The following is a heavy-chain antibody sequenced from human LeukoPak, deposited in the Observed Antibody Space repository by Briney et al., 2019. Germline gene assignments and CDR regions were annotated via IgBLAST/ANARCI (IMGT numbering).Heavy chain of an antibody. Sequence: GGSLRLSCAASGFTFSSYSMNWVRQAPGKGLECISTISDDSSFTYYADSVKGRSAISRDDSKNTLYLQMNNLKVEDTAVYYCAKGRCSGVGCDSFHSWGQGALVTVSS. CDR2: ISDDSSFT. CDR3: AKGRCSGVGCDSFHS. D-gene: IGHD2-15*01. V-gene: IGHV3-21*04. CDR1: GFTFSSYS. J-gene: IGHJ4*02.